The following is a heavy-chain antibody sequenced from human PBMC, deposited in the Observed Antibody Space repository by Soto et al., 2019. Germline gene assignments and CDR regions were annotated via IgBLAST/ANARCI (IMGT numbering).Heavy chain of an antibody. CDR3: AKDIERWLQLNFDY. V-gene: IGHV3-9*01. CDR2: ISWNSGSI. J-gene: IGHJ4*02. CDR1: GFTFDDYA. Sequence: PGGSLRLSCAASGFTFDDYAMHWVRQAPGKGLEWVSGISWNSGSIGYADSVKGRFTISRDNAKNSLYLQMNSLRAEDTALYYCAKDIERWLQLNFDYWGQGTLVTVSS. D-gene: IGHD5-12*01.